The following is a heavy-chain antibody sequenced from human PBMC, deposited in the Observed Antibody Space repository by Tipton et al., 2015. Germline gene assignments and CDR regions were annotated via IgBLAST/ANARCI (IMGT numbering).Heavy chain of an antibody. CDR3: ARVRRNDFYGLDV. V-gene: IGHV4-61*01. CDR1: GGSVSSGSYY. Sequence: TLSLTCTVSGGSVSSGSYYWSWVRQPPGKGLEWIGHIYYSGNTNYNPPLKSRVTMSVDTSKNLFSLKLRSVTAAGTAVYYCARVRRNDFYGLDVWGQGPPVTVSS. CDR2: IYYSGNT. J-gene: IGHJ6*02.